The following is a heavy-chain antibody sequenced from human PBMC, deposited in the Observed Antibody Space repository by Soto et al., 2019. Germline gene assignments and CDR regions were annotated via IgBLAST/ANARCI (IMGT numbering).Heavy chain of an antibody. Sequence: GGSLRLSCAASGFTFSTYSMHWVRQAPGKGLEYVSAISSNGGYTYYANSVKGRFTISRDNSKNTPYLQMDSLRAEDMAVYYCASQSHYSSGYSFDYWGQGTLVTVSS. J-gene: IGHJ4*02. D-gene: IGHD3-22*01. V-gene: IGHV3-64*01. CDR2: ISSNGGYT. CDR3: ASQSHYSSGYSFDY. CDR1: GFTFSTYS.